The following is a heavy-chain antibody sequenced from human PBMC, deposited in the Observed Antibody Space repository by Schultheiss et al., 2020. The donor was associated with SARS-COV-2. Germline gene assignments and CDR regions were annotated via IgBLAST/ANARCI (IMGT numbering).Heavy chain of an antibody. Sequence: GGSLRLSCAASGFTVSRSYMSWVRQAPGKGLEWVSAISGSGGSTYYADSVKGRFTISRDNSKNTLYLQMNSLRAEDTAVYYCAKGSNVQGYLDYWGQGTLVTVSS. V-gene: IGHV3-23*01. J-gene: IGHJ4*02. CDR2: ISGSGGST. CDR3: AKGSNVQGYLDY. CDR1: GFTVSRSY. D-gene: IGHD3-10*01.